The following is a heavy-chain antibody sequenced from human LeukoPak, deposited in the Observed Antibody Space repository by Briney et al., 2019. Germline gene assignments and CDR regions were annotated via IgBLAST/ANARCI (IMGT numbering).Heavy chain of an antibody. V-gene: IGHV5-51*01. D-gene: IGHD6-19*01. J-gene: IGHJ3*02. CDR1: GYSFTSYW. CDR3: ARRTQQWLAHDAFDI. Sequence: GESLKISCKGSGYSFTSYWIGWVRQMPGKGLEWMGIIYPGDSDTRYSPSFQGQVTISADKSISTAYLQWSSLKASDTAMYYCARRTQQWLAHDAFDIWGQGTTVTVSS. CDR2: IYPGDSDT.